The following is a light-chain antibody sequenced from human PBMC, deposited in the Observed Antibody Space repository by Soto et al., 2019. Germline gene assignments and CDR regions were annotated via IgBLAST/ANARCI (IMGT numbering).Light chain of an antibody. CDR2: DAS. Sequence: EIVLTHSPATLSLSPGERATLSCRASQSVSSYLAWYQQKPGQAPRLLIYDASSRATGIPARFSGSGSGTDFTLTISSLEPEDFAVYYCQQRYIWPPITFGQGTRLEIK. CDR3: QQRYIWPPIT. CDR1: QSVSSY. V-gene: IGKV3-11*01. J-gene: IGKJ5*01.